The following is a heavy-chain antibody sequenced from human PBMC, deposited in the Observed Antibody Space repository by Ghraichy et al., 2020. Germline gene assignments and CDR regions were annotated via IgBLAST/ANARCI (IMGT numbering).Heavy chain of an antibody. CDR1: GFTFSDYY. Sequence: GGSLRLSCAASGFTFSDYYMSWIRQTPGKGLEWVSYISTGNGHGSGHTNYADFVKGRFTISRDDVKSSLSLLMKSLTAEDTAVYYCATHYDLLTGYQPEFGVWGQGTTVIVSS. D-gene: IGHD3-9*01. CDR3: ATHYDLLTGYQPEFGV. CDR2: ISTGNGHGSGHT. J-gene: IGHJ6*02. V-gene: IGHV3-11*03.